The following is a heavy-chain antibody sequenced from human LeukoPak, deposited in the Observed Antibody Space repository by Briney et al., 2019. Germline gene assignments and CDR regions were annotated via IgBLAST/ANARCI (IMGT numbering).Heavy chain of an antibody. J-gene: IGHJ5*02. CDR3: TTSGWFDH. Sequence: GGSLRLSCVASRFPFGQAWMSWVRQAPGKGLEWVGRIKSESDGGTTDYAAPVKGRFTISRDDSKNTLFLQMNSLETEDTAVYYCTTSGWFDHWGQGTLVTVSS. V-gene: IGHV3-15*01. CDR1: RFPFGQAW. CDR2: IKSESDGGTT. D-gene: IGHD1-26*01.